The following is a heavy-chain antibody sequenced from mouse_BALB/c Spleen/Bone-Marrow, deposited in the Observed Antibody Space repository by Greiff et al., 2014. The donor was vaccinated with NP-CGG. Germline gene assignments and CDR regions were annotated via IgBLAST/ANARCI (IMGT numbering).Heavy chain of an antibody. Sequence: VQLQQSGAELVRPGASVKVSCKASGYTFTSYWINWVKQRPGQGLKWIGNIYPSDSYTNYNQNFKDKATLTVDKSSSTAYMQLSSPTSEDSAVYYCTRQYGNCYAMDYWGQGTSVTVSS. CDR3: TRQYGNCYAMDY. CDR1: GYTFTSYW. J-gene: IGHJ4*01. D-gene: IGHD2-10*02. V-gene: IGHV1-69*02. CDR2: IYPSDSYT.